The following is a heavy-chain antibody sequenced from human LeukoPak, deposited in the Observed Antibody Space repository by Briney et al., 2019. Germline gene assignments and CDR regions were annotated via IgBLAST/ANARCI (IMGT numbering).Heavy chain of an antibody. CDR3: ARSRGPRLGGWFLAY. J-gene: IGHJ4*02. CDR1: GYSFTSYW. V-gene: IGHV5-51*01. Sequence: GESLNISCKGSGYSFTSYWIGWVRQLPRKSLEWRGIIFPGDSHTRYSPSLQGHVTISADKSISTAYLQWSSMKASDTAMYYCARSRGPRLGGWFLAYWGQGTLVTVSS. D-gene: IGHD6-19*01. CDR2: IFPGDSHT.